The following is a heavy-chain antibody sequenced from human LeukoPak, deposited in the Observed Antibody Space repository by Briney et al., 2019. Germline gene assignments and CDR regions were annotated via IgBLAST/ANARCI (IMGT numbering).Heavy chain of an antibody. J-gene: IGHJ4*02. CDR1: GFTFSDYY. CDR2: ISDSSSYT. Sequence: GGSLRLSCAASGFTFSDYYMSWIRQAPGKGLEWVSYISDSSSYTDYADSVKGRSTISRDNSKNSLYLQMNSLRAEDTAVYYCARRYTGYGILDYWGQGTLVTVSS. V-gene: IGHV3-11*03. CDR3: ARRYTGYGILDY. D-gene: IGHD5-12*01.